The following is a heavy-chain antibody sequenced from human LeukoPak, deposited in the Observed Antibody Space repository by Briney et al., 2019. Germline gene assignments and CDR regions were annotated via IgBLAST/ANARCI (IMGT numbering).Heavy chain of an antibody. D-gene: IGHD1-1*01. CDR1: GGSISSYY. Sequence: PSETLSLTCTVSGGSISSYYWSWIRQPAGKGLEWIGRIYTSGSTNYNPSLKSRVTMSVDTSKNQFSLQLSSVTAADTAVYYCARGEGRSSRGPLNDVFDYWGQGTLVTVSS. V-gene: IGHV4-4*07. J-gene: IGHJ4*02. CDR2: IYTSGST. CDR3: ARGEGRSSRGPLNDVFDY.